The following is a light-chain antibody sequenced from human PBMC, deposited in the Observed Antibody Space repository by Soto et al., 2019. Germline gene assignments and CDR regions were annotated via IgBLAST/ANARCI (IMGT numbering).Light chain of an antibody. CDR3: QKYNSAPWT. CDR2: GAS. J-gene: IGKJ1*01. Sequence: EIVMTQSPATLSVSPGERSTLSCRASQSVSDKFAWYQQKPGHAPSLLIYGASTRATGVPSRFSGSGSGTDFTLTISSLQPEDVATYYCQKYNSAPWTFGQGTTGDIK. V-gene: IGKV3-15*01. CDR1: QSVSDK.